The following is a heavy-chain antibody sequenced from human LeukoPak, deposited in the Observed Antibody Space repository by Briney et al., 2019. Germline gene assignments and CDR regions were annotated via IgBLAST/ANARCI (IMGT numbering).Heavy chain of an antibody. J-gene: IGHJ4*02. D-gene: IGHD6-19*01. Sequence: PGGSLRLSCAASGFTFSSYWMHWVRQAPGKGLVWVSRINTDGSSTSYADSVKGRFTISRDNAKNTLYLQMNSLRAEDTAVYYCARVYSSGWYGAIGIDYWGQGTLVTVSS. CDR3: ARVYSSGWYGAIGIDY. CDR1: GFTFSSYW. V-gene: IGHV3-74*01. CDR2: INTDGSST.